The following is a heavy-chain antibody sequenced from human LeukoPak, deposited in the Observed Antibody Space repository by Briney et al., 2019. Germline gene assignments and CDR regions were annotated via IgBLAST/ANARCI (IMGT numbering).Heavy chain of an antibody. CDR3: ARTGRADYSNYEEYFQH. D-gene: IGHD4-4*01. CDR2: ISSSGSTI. V-gene: IGHV3-11*01. J-gene: IGHJ1*01. Sequence: GGSLRLSCAASGFTFSDYYMSWIRQAPGKGLEWVSYISSSGSTIYYADSVKGRFTISRDTAKNSLYLQMNSLRAEDTAVYYCARTGRADYSNYEEYFQHWGQGTLVTVSS. CDR1: GFTFSDYY.